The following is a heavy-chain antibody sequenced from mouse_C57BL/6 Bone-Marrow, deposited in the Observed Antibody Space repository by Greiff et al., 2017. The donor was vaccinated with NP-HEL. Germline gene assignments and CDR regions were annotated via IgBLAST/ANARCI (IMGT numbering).Heavy chain of an antibody. D-gene: IGHD4-1*01. J-gene: IGHJ1*03. CDR2: INPNNGGT. Sequence: VQLQQSGPELVKPGASVKISCKASGYTFTDYYMNWVKQSHGKSLEWIGDINPNNGGTSYNQKFKGKATLTVDKSSSTAYMELRRLTSEDSAVYYCARWVWDVFDVWGTGTAVTVTS. V-gene: IGHV1-26*01. CDR1: GYTFTDYY. CDR3: ARWVWDVFDV.